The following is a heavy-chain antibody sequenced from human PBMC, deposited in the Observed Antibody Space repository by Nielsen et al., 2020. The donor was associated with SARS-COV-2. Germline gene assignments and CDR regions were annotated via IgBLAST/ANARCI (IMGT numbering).Heavy chain of an antibody. V-gene: IGHV1-46*01. D-gene: IGHD3-3*01. J-gene: IGHJ6*03. CDR2: INPSGGST. Sequence: WVRQAPGQGLEWMGIINPSGGSTSYAQKFQGRVTMTRDTSTSTVYMELSSLRSEDTAVYYCARGGDYDFWSGYYTRYYYYMDVWGKGTTVTVSS. CDR3: ARGGDYDFWSGYYTRYYYYMDV.